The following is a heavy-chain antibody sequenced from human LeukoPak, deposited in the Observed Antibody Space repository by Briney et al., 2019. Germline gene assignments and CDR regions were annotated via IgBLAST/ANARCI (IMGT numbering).Heavy chain of an antibody. J-gene: IGHJ3*02. CDR1: GGSISSSSYY. CDR2: IFFTGST. Sequence: PSETLSLTCTVSGGSISSSSYYLGWIRQPPGKGLEWIGSIFFTGSTYYNPSLKSRVTISVDTSKNQFSLKLSSVTAADTAVYYCVTTKGVVLLFDSWGQGTVVTVSS. D-gene: IGHD3-3*01. CDR3: VTTKGVVLLFDS. V-gene: IGHV4-39*01.